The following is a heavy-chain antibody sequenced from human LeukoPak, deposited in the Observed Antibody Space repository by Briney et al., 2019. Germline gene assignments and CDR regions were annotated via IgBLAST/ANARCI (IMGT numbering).Heavy chain of an antibody. CDR1: GGSVSSYY. CDR3: ARVRLSGTYLDAFDI. V-gene: IGHV4-59*02. CDR2: IYYSGST. J-gene: IGHJ3*02. Sequence: KSSETLSLTCTVSGGSVSSYYWSWIRRPPGKGLEWIGYIYYSGSTNYNPSLKSRVTISVDTSKNQFSLKLNSITTADTAVYYCARVRLSGTYLDAFDIWGQGTMVTVSS. D-gene: IGHD1-26*01.